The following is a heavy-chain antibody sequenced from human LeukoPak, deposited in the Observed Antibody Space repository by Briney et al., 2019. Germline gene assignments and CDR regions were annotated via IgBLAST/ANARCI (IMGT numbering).Heavy chain of an antibody. D-gene: IGHD3-22*01. J-gene: IGHJ3*02. CDR1: GDSISTGDYY. Sequence: SETLSLTCTVSGDSISTGDYYWSWIRQPAGKGLEWIGRISSSGSTNYNPSLKSRVTISVDTSKNQFSLKLSSVTAADTAVYFCARGPYSYDSSGAFDIWGQGTMVTVSS. V-gene: IGHV4-61*02. CDR3: ARGPYSYDSSGAFDI. CDR2: ISSSGST.